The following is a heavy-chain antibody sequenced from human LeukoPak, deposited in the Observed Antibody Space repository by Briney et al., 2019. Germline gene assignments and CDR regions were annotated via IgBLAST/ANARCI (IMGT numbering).Heavy chain of an antibody. CDR3: ARDSFYYDSSGPDAFDI. V-gene: IGHV4-59*01. CDR1: GGSINNYY. Sequence: PSETLSLTCAVSGGSINNYYWTWIRQPPGKGLEWIGYIFYTGSTNYNPSLKSRVTISVDTSKNQFSLKLSSVTAADTAVYYCARDSFYYDSSGPDAFDIWGQGTMVTVSS. D-gene: IGHD3-22*01. J-gene: IGHJ3*02. CDR2: IFYTGST.